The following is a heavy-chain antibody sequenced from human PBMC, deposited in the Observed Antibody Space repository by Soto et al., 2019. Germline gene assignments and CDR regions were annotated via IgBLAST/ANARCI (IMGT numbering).Heavy chain of an antibody. CDR3: ARDSASYGYSYFDY. D-gene: IGHD5-18*01. CDR1: GYTFTSYA. V-gene: IGHV1-3*01. J-gene: IGHJ4*02. Sequence: ASVKVSCKASGYTFTSYAMHWVRQAPGQRLEWMGWINAGNGNTKYSQKFQGRVTITRDTSASTAYMELSSLRSEDTAVYYCARDSASYGYSYFDYWGQGTLVTVSS. CDR2: INAGNGNT.